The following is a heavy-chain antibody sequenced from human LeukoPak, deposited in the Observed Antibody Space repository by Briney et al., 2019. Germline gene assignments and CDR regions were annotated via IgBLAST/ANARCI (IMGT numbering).Heavy chain of an antibody. D-gene: IGHD2-2*01. J-gene: IGHJ4*02. Sequence: SQTLSLTCTVSGGSISSGGYFWSWIRQHPGKGLEWIGYITYSGNTYYNPSLKSRVTISVDTSKNQFSLKLSSVTAADRAVYYCARDVYCSSTSCQGGFDYWGQGTLVTVSS. V-gene: IGHV4-31*03. CDR1: GGSISSGGYF. CDR3: ARDVYCSSTSCQGGFDY. CDR2: ITYSGNT.